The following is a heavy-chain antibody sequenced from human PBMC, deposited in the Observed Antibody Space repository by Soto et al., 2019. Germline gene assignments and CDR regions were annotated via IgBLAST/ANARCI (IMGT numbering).Heavy chain of an antibody. D-gene: IGHD2-2*01. CDR3: ARDRSRAYFQH. V-gene: IGHV3-30-3*01. J-gene: IGHJ1*01. CDR1: GFTFSSYA. Sequence: QVQLVESGGGVVQPGRSLRLSCAASGFTFSSYAMHWVRQAPGKGLEWVAVISYDGSNKYYADSLKGRFTISRDNSKNTLYLQMNSLRAEDTAVYYCARDRSRAYFQHWGQGTLVTVSS. CDR2: ISYDGSNK.